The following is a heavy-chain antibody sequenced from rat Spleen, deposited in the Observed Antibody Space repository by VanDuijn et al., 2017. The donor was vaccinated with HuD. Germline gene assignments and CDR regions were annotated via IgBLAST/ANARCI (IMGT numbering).Heavy chain of an antibody. J-gene: IGHJ2*01. CDR2: IIYDGSGT. D-gene: IGHD1-6*01. V-gene: IGHV5-7*01. CDR1: GFTFSDHA. Sequence: EVQLVESGGGLVQPGRSLKLSCAASGFTFSDHAMAWVRQFPKKGLEWVAIIIYDGSGTFYRDSVKGRFTISRENAENTVYLQMDSLRSEDTATYYCARGGFFRFWGQGVMVTVSS. CDR3: ARGGFFRF.